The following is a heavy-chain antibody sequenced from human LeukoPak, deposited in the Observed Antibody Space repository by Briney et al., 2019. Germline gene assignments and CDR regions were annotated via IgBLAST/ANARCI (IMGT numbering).Heavy chain of an antibody. V-gene: IGHV4-30-4*08. J-gene: IGHJ1*01. CDR3: ASHSGSYSYFQH. D-gene: IGHD1-26*01. CDR1: GRSIGSGGNY. CDR2: IYYSGST. Sequence: SETLSLTCTVAGRSIGSGGNYWCWLRQQQGTGLEWIGYIYYSGSTYYNPSLKSRVTISVDTSKNQFSLKLRSVTAADTAVYYCASHSGSYSYFQHWGQGTLVTVSS.